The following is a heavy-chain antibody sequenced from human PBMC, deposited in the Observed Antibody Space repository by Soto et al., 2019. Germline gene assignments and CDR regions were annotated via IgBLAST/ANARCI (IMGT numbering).Heavy chain of an antibody. Sequence: PGGSLRLSCAASGFTFRSYAMSWVRQAPGKGLEWVSAISGSGGSTYYADSVKGRFTISRDNSKNTLYLQMNSLRAEDTALYYCASHCSGGSCYTDYWGQGTLVTVSS. CDR1: GFTFRSYA. V-gene: IGHV3-23*01. CDR3: ASHCSGGSCYTDY. D-gene: IGHD2-15*01. J-gene: IGHJ4*02. CDR2: ISGSGGST.